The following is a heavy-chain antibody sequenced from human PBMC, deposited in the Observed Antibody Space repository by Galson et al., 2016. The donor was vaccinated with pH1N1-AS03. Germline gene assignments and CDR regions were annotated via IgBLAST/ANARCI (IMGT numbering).Heavy chain of an antibody. J-gene: IGHJ4*02. CDR2: ISSSGSTK. CDR3: ARAKGSGWPNKHYFDS. Sequence: SLRLSCAVSGFTFGDYYMTWVRQTPGKGLEWISYISSSGSTKYYADSVEGRFTISRDNAKNSLLLQMNYLTAEDTAIYYCARAKGSGWPNKHYFDSWGPGTLVIVSS. CDR1: GFTFGDYY. D-gene: IGHD6-19*01. V-gene: IGHV3-11*01.